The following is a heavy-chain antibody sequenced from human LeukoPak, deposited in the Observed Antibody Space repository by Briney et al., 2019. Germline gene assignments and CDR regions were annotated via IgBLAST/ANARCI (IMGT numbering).Heavy chain of an antibody. CDR3: ARDTALVITPGGPDY. CDR1: GYTFTSYG. J-gene: IGHJ4*02. D-gene: IGHD2/OR15-2a*01. CDR2: ISAYNGNT. V-gene: IGHV1-18*01. Sequence: GASVKVSCKASGYTFTSYGISWVRQAPGQGLEWMGWISAYNGNTNYAQKLQGRVTLTTDASTGTAYMELRSLTSDDTALYYCARDTALVITPGGPDYWGRGTLVTVSS.